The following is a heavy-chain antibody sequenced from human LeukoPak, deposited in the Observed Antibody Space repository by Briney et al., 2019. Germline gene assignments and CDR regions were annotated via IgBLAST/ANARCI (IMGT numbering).Heavy chain of an antibody. CDR3: AKDDRGNEAPFDY. CDR2: ISYDGTNK. Sequence: GGSLRLSCGASGFTFGNYDMHWVRQAPGKGLEWVAVISYDGTNKYYADSVKGRFTISRDNSKNTLHLQMNSLRAEDTAVYYCAKDDRGNEAPFDYWGQGTLVTVSS. J-gene: IGHJ4*02. CDR1: GFTFGNYD. V-gene: IGHV3-30*18.